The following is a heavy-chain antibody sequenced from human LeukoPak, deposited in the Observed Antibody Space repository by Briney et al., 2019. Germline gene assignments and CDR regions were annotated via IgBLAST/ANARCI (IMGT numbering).Heavy chain of an antibody. CDR1: GFTFSGYP. CDR2: ISYDGSNK. V-gene: IGHV3-30-3*02. D-gene: IGHD3-3*01. CDR3: AKDSEYYDFWSGYWSFDY. J-gene: IGHJ4*02. Sequence: GGSLRLSCAASGFTFSGYPIHWVRQAPGKGLEWVAVISYDGSNKYYADSVKGRFTISRDNSRNTLYLQMNSLRAEDTAVYYCAKDSEYYDFWSGYWSFDYWGQGTLVTVSS.